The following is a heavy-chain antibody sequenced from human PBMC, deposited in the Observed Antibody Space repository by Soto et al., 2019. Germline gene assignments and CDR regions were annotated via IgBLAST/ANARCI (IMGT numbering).Heavy chain of an antibody. V-gene: IGHV3-15*01. D-gene: IGHD2-15*01. J-gene: IGHJ6*02. Sequence: PRLSCEGSGFTFSNGWMTWVRQAPGKGLEWVGRIKTNIDGGRIDYAAPVKGRFTISRDDSKNTLYLQMNSLKTEDTGVYYCAKEREIVVVAETQIHYSGMDDWVQGTPLTVSS. CDR1: GFTFSNGW. CDR3: AKEREIVVVAETQIHYSGMDD. CDR2: IKTNIDGGRI.